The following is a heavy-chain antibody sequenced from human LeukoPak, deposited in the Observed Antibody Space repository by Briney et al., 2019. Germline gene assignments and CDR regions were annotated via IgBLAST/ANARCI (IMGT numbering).Heavy chain of an antibody. CDR3: AKERTSEGYFDY. J-gene: IGHJ4*02. D-gene: IGHD1-1*01. Sequence: PVGSLRLSCAASGFTFSTYAMSWVRQAPGKGLEWVSALSGSGGSSYYADSVRGRFTISRDNSKNTLYLQMNSLRAEDTAVYYCAKERTSEGYFDYWGQATLVTVSS. V-gene: IGHV3-23*01. CDR1: GFTFSTYA. CDR2: LSGSGGSS.